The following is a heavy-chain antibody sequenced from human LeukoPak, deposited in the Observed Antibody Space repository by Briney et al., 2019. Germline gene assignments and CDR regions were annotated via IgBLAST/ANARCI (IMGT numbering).Heavy chain of an antibody. V-gene: IGHV1-8*01. D-gene: IGHD3-10*01. J-gene: IGHJ4*02. Sequence: ASVKVSCKASGYTFTSYDINWVRQATGQGLEWMGWMNPNSGNTGYAQKFQGRVTMTRNTSISTAYMELSSLRSEDTAVYYCARADHVLLWLGEFPYLDYWGQGTLVTVSS. CDR1: GYTFTSYD. CDR3: ARADHVLLWLGEFPYLDY. CDR2: MNPNSGNT.